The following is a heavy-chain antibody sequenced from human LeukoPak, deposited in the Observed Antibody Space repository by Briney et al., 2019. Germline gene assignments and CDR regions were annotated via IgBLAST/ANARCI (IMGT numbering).Heavy chain of an antibody. CDR2: TGLESAHT. CDR3: AKGDDIGKHPTRAYYFDI. D-gene: IGHD5-24*01. J-gene: IGHJ4*02. CDR1: GFIFSRNA. V-gene: IGHV3-23*01. Sequence: PGGSLRLSCAASGFIFSRNAMSWVRQAPGKGLEWVSTTGLESAHTLCADSVQGRFTVSRDNSRNTLDLQMDNLRVDDTAVYYCAKGDDIGKHPTRAYYFDIWGQGTLVTVSS.